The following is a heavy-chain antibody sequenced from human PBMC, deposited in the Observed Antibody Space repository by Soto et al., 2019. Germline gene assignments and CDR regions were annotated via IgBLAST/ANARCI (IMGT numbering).Heavy chain of an antibody. V-gene: IGHV4-59*01. J-gene: IGHJ4*02. D-gene: IGHD4-17*01. CDR1: GGSISSYY. CDR2: IYYSGST. CDR3: ARGYGDYRIDY. Sequence: SETLSLTCTVFGGSISSYYWSWIRQPPGKGLEWIGYIYYSGSTNYNPSLKSRVTISVDTSKNQFSLKLSSVTAADTAVYYCARGYGDYRIDYWGQGTLVTVSS.